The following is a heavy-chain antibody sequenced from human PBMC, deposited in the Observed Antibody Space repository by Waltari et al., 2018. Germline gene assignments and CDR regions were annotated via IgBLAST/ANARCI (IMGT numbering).Heavy chain of an antibody. CDR2: IYHSVST. CDR1: GYSISSGYY. D-gene: IGHD3-22*01. V-gene: IGHV4-38-2*01. CDR3: ARHAGIGSGYWGTFDY. Sequence: QVQLQESGPGLVKPSETLSLTCAVSGYSISSGYYWGWIRQPPGKGLEWIGSIYHSVSTSSNPSLKCRVTISVDTSKNQFSLKLSSVTAADTAVYYCARHAGIGSGYWGTFDYWGQGTLVTVSS. J-gene: IGHJ4*02.